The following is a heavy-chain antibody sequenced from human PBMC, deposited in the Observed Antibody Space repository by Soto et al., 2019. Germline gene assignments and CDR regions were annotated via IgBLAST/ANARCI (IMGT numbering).Heavy chain of an antibody. Sequence: GGSLRLSCAASGFTFSSYSMNWVRQAPGRGLEWVAYITSSSDTIYYSDSVKGRFTISRDNGKNSLFLQMNSLRAEDTAEYYCARVVRYFDTPYGMDVWGQGTTVTVSS. D-gene: IGHD3-9*01. CDR1: GFTFSSYS. CDR3: ARVVRYFDTPYGMDV. V-gene: IGHV3-48*01. J-gene: IGHJ6*02. CDR2: ITSSSDTI.